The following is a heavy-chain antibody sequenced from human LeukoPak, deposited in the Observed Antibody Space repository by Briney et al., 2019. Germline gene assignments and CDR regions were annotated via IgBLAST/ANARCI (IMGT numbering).Heavy chain of an antibody. CDR2: IYDRGPA. D-gene: IGHD3-10*01. Sequence: SQTLSLTCTVSGGAITSGGCSWNWIRQPPGKGLEWIGCIYDRGPAYYNPSLKSRFTISVDRLKNQFFLNVTSLTAADTAVYYCARSRQASGLFGSWGQGTLVVVSS. CDR1: GGAITSGGCS. CDR3: ARSRQASGLFGS. V-gene: IGHV4-30-2*01. J-gene: IGHJ5*01.